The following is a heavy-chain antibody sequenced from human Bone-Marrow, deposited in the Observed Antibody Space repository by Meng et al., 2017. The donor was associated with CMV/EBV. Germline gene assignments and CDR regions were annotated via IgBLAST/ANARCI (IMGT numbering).Heavy chain of an antibody. J-gene: IGHJ2*01. V-gene: IGHV1-24*01. Sequence: ASVKVSCKVSGYTLTELSMHWVRQAPGKGLEWMGGFDPEDGETIYAQKFQGRVTLTEDTSTDTAYMELSSLRSEDTAVYYCARRYCSSTSCYPSYWYFDLWGRGTLVTVSS. CDR3: ARRYCSSTSCYPSYWYFDL. D-gene: IGHD2-2*01. CDR1: GYTLTELS. CDR2: FDPEDGET.